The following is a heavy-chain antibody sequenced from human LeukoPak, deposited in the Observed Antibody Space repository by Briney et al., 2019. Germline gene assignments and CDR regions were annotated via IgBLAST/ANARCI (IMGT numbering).Heavy chain of an antibody. J-gene: IGHJ3*02. CDR3: AADPLSAFDI. CDR1: GYTFTGYY. Sequence: ASVKVSCKASGYTFTGYYMHWVRQAPGQRLEWMGWINPNSGGSNYAQKFQGRVTMPRDTSISTAYMELSRLRSDDTAVYYCAADPLSAFDIWGQGTMVTVSS. V-gene: IGHV1-2*02. CDR2: INPNSGGS.